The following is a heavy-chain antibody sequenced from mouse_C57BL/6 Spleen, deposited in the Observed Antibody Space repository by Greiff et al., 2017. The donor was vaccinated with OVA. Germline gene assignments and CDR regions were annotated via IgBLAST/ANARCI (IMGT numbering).Heavy chain of an antibody. CDR1: GYAFSSSW. CDR2: IYPGDGDT. J-gene: IGHJ2*01. CDR3: ARSWVYGSSYDY. V-gene: IGHV1-82*01. Sequence: QVQLQQSGPELVKPGASVKISCKASGYAFSSSWMNWVKQRPGKGLEWIGRIYPGDGDTNYNGKFKGKATLTADKSSSTAYMQLSSLTSDDSAVYFCARSWVYGSSYDYWGQGTTLTVSS. D-gene: IGHD1-1*01.